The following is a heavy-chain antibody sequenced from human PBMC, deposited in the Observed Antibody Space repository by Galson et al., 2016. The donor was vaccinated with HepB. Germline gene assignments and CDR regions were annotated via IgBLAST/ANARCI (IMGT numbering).Heavy chain of an antibody. J-gene: IGHJ4*02. V-gene: IGHV3-33*01. CDR3: ARDGGGSSGYYLDY. CDR1: GFAFSRYG. D-gene: IGHD3-22*01. CDR2: IWYDGSNK. Sequence: SLRLSCAASGFAFSRYGMHWVRQAPGKGLEWVSVIWYDGSNKYYADSVKGRVTIFRDNSKNTLYLQMNSLRAEDTAVYYCARDGGGSSGYYLDYWGQGTLVTVSS.